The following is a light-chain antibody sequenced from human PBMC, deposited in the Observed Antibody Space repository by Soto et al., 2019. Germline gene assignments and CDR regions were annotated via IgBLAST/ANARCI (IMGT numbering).Light chain of an antibody. V-gene: IGKV3-20*01. CDR3: QQYGSYPAHS. CDR2: GAS. Sequence: EIVLTQSPGTLSLSPGERATLSCRASQSVSSSYLAWYQQKPGQAPRLLIYGASSRATGIPDRFSGSGSGKDFTRTISRLEPEYFALYYWQQYGSYPAHSFGGGNKVDIK. CDR1: QSVSSSY. J-gene: IGKJ4*01.